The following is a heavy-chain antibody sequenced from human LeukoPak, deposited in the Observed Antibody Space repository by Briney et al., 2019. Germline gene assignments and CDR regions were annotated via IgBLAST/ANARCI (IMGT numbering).Heavy chain of an antibody. J-gene: IGHJ4*02. CDR2: IRYDGSNK. D-gene: IGHD5-18*01. Sequence: GGSLRLSCAASGFTFSSYGMHWVRQAPGKGLEWVAFIRYDGSNKYYADSVKGRFTTSRDNSKNTLYLQMNSLRAEDTAVYYCAKVPTAMVTPGLYWGQGTLVTVSS. CDR1: GFTFSSYG. V-gene: IGHV3-30*02. CDR3: AKVPTAMVTPGLY.